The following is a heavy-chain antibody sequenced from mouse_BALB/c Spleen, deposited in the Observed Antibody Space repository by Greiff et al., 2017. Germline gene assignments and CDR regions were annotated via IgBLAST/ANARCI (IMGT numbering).Heavy chain of an antibody. J-gene: IGHJ2*01. CDR1: GYSITSDYA. V-gene: IGHV3-2*02. CDR2: ISYSGST. D-gene: IGHD2-10*02. CDR3: ARSGYGNYGY. Sequence: EVQLQESGPGLVKPSQSLSLTCTVTGYSITSDYAWNWIRQFPGNKLEWMGYISYSGSTSYNPSLKSRISITRDTSKNQFFLQLNSVTTEDTATYYCARSGYGNYGYWGQGTTLTVSS.